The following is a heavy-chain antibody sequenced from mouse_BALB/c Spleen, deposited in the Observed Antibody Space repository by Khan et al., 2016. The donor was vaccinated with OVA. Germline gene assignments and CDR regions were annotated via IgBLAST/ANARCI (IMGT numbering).Heavy chain of an antibody. CDR2: IWGDGST. Sequence: QVQLQQSGPGLVTPSQSLSITCTVSGFSLTSYGVNWVRQPPGKGLEWLGVIWGDGSTNYHSTLISRLIISKDNSKSQVFLKLSSLQTDDTATYYCAKFTPDYYSMDYWGQGTSVTVSS. CDR3: AKFTPDYYSMDY. V-gene: IGHV2-3*01. CDR1: GFSLTSYG. J-gene: IGHJ4*01. D-gene: IGHD1-1*01.